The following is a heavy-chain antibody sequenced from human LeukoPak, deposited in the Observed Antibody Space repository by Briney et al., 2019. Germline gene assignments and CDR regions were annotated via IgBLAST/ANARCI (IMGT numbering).Heavy chain of an antibody. CDR2: IIPILGIA. J-gene: IGHJ6*02. Sequence: SVTVSCKASGCTFSSYALSWVRQAPGQGLEWMGRIIPILGIANYAQTFQGRVTITADISMSTAYMELSSLQSEDPVVYYRASTALAYCGGDCYSGNHYYYYGMDVWGQGTTVTVSS. CDR3: ASTALAYCGGDCYSGNHYYYYGMDV. V-gene: IGHV1-69*04. CDR1: GCTFSSYA. D-gene: IGHD2-21*02.